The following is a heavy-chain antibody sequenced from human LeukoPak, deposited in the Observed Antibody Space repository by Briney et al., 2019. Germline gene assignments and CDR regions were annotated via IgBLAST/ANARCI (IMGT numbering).Heavy chain of an antibody. CDR1: RFSPSDAM. CDR2: IKSKTDGGTT. CDR3: ITRYFSNTSTYGY. V-gene: IGHV3-15*01. J-gene: IGHJ4*02. D-gene: IGHD2-8*01. Sequence: PGGSLRLSSAAPRFSPSDAMVCWGRQAPEKGLEWVGRIKSKTDGGTTDYAAPVKGRFTISRDDSTNTLYLQMNSPKTEDTAVYNSITRYFSNTSTYGYWGQRTLVILSS.